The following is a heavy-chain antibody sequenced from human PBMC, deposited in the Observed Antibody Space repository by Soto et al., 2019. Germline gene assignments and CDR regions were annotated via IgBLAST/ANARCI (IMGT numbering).Heavy chain of an antibody. CDR3: AKDNTCSSTSCYNNWFDP. J-gene: IGHJ5*02. CDR1: GFTFSSYA. Sequence: HHGGSLKLSCEASGFTFSSYALNWVRQAPGKGLEWVSAISGSGGSTYYADSVRGRFSISRDNSKNTLYLQMNSLRAEDTAVYYCAKDNTCSSTSCYNNWFDPWGQGTLVTVSS. V-gene: IGHV3-23*01. CDR2: ISGSGGST. D-gene: IGHD2-2*02.